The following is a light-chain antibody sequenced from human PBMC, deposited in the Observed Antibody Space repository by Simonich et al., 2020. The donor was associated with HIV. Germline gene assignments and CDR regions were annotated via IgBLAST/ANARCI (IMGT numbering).Light chain of an antibody. V-gene: IGKV4-1*01. J-gene: IGKJ3*01. Sequence: DIVMTQSPDSLAVSLGERAAINCKSSPSVLYSSNYKNYLAWYQQKPGQPPKLLIYWASARESGVPDRFSGSGSGTDFTLTISSLQAEDVAVYYCQQYYSSPFTFGPGTKVDIK. CDR1: PSVLYSSNYKNY. CDR3: QQYYSSPFT. CDR2: WAS.